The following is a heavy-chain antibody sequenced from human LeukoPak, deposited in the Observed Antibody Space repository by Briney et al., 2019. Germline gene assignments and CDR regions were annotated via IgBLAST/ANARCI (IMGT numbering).Heavy chain of an antibody. CDR1: GGSFSGYY. Sequence: SETLSLTCAVYGGSFSGYYWSWIRQPPGKGLEWIGEINHSRSTNYNPSLKSRVTISVDTSKNQFSLKLSSVTAADTAVYYCARGLYGDYYFDYWGQGTLVTVSS. CDR2: INHSRST. CDR3: ARGLYGDYYFDY. J-gene: IGHJ4*02. D-gene: IGHD4-17*01. V-gene: IGHV4-34*01.